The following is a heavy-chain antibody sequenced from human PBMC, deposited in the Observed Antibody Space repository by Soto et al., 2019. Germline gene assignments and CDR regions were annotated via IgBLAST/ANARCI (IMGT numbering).Heavy chain of an antibody. V-gene: IGHV3-30*18. J-gene: IGHJ4*02. Sequence: GGSLRLSCAASGFTFSSYGMHWVRQAPGKGLEWVAVISYDGSNKYYADSVKGRFTISRDNSKNTLYLQMNSLRAEDTAVYYCAKNGLDNSPSAIDSWGPGTLVTVSS. CDR1: GFTFSSYG. D-gene: IGHD2-8*01. CDR3: AKNGLDNSPSAIDS. CDR2: ISYDGSNK.